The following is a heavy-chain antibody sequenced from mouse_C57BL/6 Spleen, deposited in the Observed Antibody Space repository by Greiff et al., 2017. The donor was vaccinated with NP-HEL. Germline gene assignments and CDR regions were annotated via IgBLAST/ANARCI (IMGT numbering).Heavy chain of an antibody. Sequence: QVTLKVCGPGILQPSQTLSLTCSFSGFSLSTFGMGVGWLRPPSGKGLEWLAHIWWDDDKYYNPVLKSRLTISKDTSNNQVFLKIANWDTAETATYYCARIRLSDDGDYYAIDYWGQGTSVTVSS. D-gene: IGHD3-2*02. V-gene: IGHV8-8*01. CDR2: IWWDDDK. J-gene: IGHJ4*01. CDR1: GFSLSTFGMG. CDR3: ARIRLSDDGDYYAIDY.